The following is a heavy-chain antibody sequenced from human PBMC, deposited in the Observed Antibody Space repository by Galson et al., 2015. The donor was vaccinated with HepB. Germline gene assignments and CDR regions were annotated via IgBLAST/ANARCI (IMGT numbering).Heavy chain of an antibody. V-gene: IGHV1-8*01. CDR1: GYTFTSYD. CDR2: MNPNSGNT. J-gene: IGHJ5*02. CDR3: ARTGINWSWYYLGFDP. D-gene: IGHD6-13*01. Sequence: SVKVSCKASGYTFTSYDINWVRQAPGQGLEWMGWMNPNSGNTDYAQKFQGRVTMTRNTSISTAYMELSSLRSEDTAVYYCARTGINWSWYYLGFDPWGQGTMVTVSS.